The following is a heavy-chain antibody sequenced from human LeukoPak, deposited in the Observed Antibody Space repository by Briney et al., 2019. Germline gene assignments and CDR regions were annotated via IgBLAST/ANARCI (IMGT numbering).Heavy chain of an antibody. CDR1: GGSISSYY. J-gene: IGHJ4*02. CDR3: ARTDDSSGYYKEIDY. CDR2: IYYSGST. Sequence: SETLSLTCTVSGGSISSYYWSWIRQPPGKGLEWIGYIYYSGSTNYNPSLKSRVTISVDTSKNQFSPKLSSVTAADTAVYYCARTDDSSGYYKEIDYWGQGTLVTVSS. V-gene: IGHV4-59*08. D-gene: IGHD3-22*01.